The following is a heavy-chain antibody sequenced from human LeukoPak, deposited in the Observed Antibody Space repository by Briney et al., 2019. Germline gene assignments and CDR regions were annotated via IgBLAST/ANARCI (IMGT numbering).Heavy chain of an antibody. CDR2: ISGSGGST. J-gene: IGHJ4*02. CDR1: GFTSSSYS. D-gene: IGHD3-16*01. CDR3: AKCVAGDPDYFDY. Sequence: PGGSLRLSCAAPGFTSSSYSMHWVRQAPGKGREWVTRISGSGGSTYYTDSGKGRSTISRDHSKNTMYLQMTSLGAEDTSVYYCAKCVAGDPDYFDYWGQGIPVTVSS. V-gene: IGHV3-23*01.